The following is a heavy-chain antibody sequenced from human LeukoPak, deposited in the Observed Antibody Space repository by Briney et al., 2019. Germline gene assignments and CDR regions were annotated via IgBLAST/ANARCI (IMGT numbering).Heavy chain of an antibody. CDR1: GFTFSNNA. J-gene: IGHJ4*02. CDR2: TSTSGGSA. CDR3: ARYSGSYYYPPAWDL. Sequence: GGSLRLSCAASGFTFSNNAMSWVRQAPGKGLEGVSATSTSGGSAYYADSVKGRFTISRDNSKSTLYLQMDSLRAGDTAVYYCARYSGSYYYPPAWDLWGQGTLVTVSS. D-gene: IGHD1-26*01. V-gene: IGHV3-23*01.